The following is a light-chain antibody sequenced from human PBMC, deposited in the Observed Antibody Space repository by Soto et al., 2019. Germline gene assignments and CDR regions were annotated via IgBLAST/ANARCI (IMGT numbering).Light chain of an antibody. V-gene: IGKV3D-20*02. Sequence: EIVLTQSPGTLSLHPGERATLSCRASQSVSSTYLAWYQQKPGQAPRILIYDASSRPTDIPARFSGSVSGTDFTLTISSLETEDFALYECQQRSNWTITFGQGTRLEIK. CDR3: QQRSNWTIT. CDR2: DAS. J-gene: IGKJ5*01. CDR1: QSVSSTY.